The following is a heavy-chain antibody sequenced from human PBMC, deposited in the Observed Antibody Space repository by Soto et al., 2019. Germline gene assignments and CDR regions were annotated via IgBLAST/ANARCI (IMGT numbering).Heavy chain of an antibody. CDR1: GYSFTSYW. V-gene: IGHV5-51*01. CDR2: IYPGDSDT. J-gene: IGHJ6*02. Sequence: LKISCKGSGYSFTSYWISWVRQMPGKGLEWMGIIYPGDSDTRYSPSFQGQVTISADKSISTAYLQWSSLKASDAAMYYCARQSQQLVLYYGMDVWGQGTTVTVSS. CDR3: ARQSQQLVLYYGMDV. D-gene: IGHD6-13*01.